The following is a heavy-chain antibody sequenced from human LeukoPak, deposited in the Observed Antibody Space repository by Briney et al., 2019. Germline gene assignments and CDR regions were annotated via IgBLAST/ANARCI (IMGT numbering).Heavy chain of an antibody. CDR3: AKFNGHPTTNYYMDV. V-gene: IGHV3-23*01. CDR2: IIDTGGAT. Sequence: GGSLRLSCAASGFSFSSFAMTWVRQAPGKGLEWVSGIIDTGGATYYADSVKGRFTISRDNSKNTLFLQMNSLRAEDTAVYYCAKFNGHPTTNYYMDVWGEGTTVNVSS. J-gene: IGHJ6*04. D-gene: IGHD3-10*01. CDR1: GFSFSSFA.